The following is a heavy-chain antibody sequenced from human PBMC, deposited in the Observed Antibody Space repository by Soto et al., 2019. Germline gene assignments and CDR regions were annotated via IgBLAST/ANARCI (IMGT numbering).Heavy chain of an antibody. CDR2: IYSSGST. CDR1: GDSSSSFY. J-gene: IGHJ6*02. CDR3: ARSFNYYYYGMDV. D-gene: IGHD3-16*01. V-gene: IGHV4-59*01. Sequence: QVQLQESGPGLVKPSETLSLTCAVSGDSSSSFYWSWIRQPPGKGLEWIGYIYSSGSTNYNPSLKSRVTISVDTSKNQFSLKLSSVTAADTAVYYCARSFNYYYYGMDVWGQGTTVTVSS.